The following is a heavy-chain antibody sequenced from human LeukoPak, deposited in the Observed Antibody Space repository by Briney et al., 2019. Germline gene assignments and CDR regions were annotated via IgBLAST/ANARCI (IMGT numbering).Heavy chain of an antibody. V-gene: IGHV5-51*01. CDR2: IYPGDSET. CDR3: TRSPRDGYHDAFDI. D-gene: IGHD5-24*01. CDR1: GYTFTTYW. J-gene: IGHJ3*02. Sequence: GESLKISCKGSGYTFTTYWIAWARQMPGEGLEGMGIIYPGDSETRYSPSFQGQVTISADKSITTAYLQWGSLKASDTAMYYCTRSPRDGYHDAFDIWGQGTMVTVFS.